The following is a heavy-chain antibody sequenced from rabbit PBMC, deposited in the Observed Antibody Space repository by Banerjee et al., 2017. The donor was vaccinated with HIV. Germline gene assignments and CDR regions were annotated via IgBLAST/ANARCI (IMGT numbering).Heavy chain of an antibody. CDR1: GFSFSNYW. J-gene: IGHJ4*01. V-gene: IGHV1S45*01. CDR3: ARDLAGVIGWNFNL. Sequence: GFSFSNYWMCWVRQAPGKGLEWIACIYAGSSGNTVYASWAKGPFTISKTSSTTVTLQMTSLTAADTATYFCARDLAGVIGWNFNLWGQGTLVTVS. D-gene: IGHD4-1*01. CDR2: IYAGSSGNT.